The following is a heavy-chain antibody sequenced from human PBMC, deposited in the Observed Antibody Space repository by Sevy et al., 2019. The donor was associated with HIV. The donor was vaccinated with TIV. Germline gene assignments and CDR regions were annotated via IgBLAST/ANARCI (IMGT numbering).Heavy chain of an antibody. V-gene: IGHV3-23*01. CDR1: GFTFSSYA. CDR3: AKDEIGIAAAGTGY. Sequence: GGSLRLSCAASGFTFSSYAMSWVRQAPGKGLEWVSAISGSSGSTYYAHSVKGRFTISRDNSKNTLYLQMNSLRAEDTAVYYCAKDEIGIAAAGTGYWGQGTLVTVSS. D-gene: IGHD6-13*01. CDR2: ISGSSGST. J-gene: IGHJ4*02.